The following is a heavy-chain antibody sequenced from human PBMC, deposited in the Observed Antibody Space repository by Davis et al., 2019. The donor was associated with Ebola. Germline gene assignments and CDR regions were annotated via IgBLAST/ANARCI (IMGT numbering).Heavy chain of an antibody. CDR1: GGSFSGYY. Sequence: SETLSLTCAVYGGSFSGYYWSWIRQPPGKGLEWIGEINHSGSTNYNPSLKSRVTISVDTSKNQFSLKLSSVTAADTAVYYCARQRWDLFDPWGQGTLVTVSS. CDR3: ARQRWDLFDP. V-gene: IGHV4-34*01. D-gene: IGHD1-26*01. CDR2: INHSGST. J-gene: IGHJ5*02.